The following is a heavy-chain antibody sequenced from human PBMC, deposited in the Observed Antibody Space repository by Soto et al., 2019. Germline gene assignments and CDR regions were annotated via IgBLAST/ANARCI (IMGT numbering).Heavy chain of an antibody. CDR2: IIPIFGTA. Sequence: GASVKVSCKASGGTFSSYAISWVRQAPGQGLEWMGGIIPIFGTANYAQKFQGRVTITADESTSTAYMELSSLRSEDTAVYYCARVGYSGSYLDYWGQGTLVTVSS. CDR1: GGTFSSYA. J-gene: IGHJ4*02. CDR3: ARVGYSGSYLDY. V-gene: IGHV1-69*13. D-gene: IGHD1-26*01.